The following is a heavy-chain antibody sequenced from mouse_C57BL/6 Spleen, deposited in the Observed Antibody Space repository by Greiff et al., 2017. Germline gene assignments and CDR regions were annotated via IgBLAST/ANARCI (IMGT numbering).Heavy chain of an antibody. CDR3: ARGYGSRYRDFDY. J-gene: IGHJ2*01. V-gene: IGHV1-82*01. CDR2: IYPGVGDT. CDR1: GYAFSSSW. D-gene: IGHD1-1*01. Sequence: QVQLKESGPDLVKPGASVKISCKASGYAFSSSWLNWVTQRPGKGLEWIGRIYPGVGDTNYNGQFKGKATLTADKSSSTAYMLLSSLPSQDTAVYFCARGYGSRYRDFDYWGQGTTLTVSS.